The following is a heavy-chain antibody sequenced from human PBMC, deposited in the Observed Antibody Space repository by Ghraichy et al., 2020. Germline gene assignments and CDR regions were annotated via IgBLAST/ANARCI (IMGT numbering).Heavy chain of an antibody. CDR3: ATCSSTSCYGCYFFDY. V-gene: IGHV4-59*12. J-gene: IGHJ4*02. D-gene: IGHD2-2*01. CDR2: IYYSSST. Sequence: SETLSLTCTVSGGSISSYYWSWIRQPPGKGLEWIWYIYYSSSTNYNPSLKSRVTISVDTSKNQFSLKLSSLTAADTAVYYCATCSSTSCYGCYFFDYWGQGTLVTVSS. CDR1: GGSISSYY.